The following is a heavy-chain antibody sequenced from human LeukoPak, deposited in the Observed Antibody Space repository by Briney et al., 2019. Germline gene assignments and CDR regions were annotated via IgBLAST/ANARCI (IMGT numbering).Heavy chain of an antibody. V-gene: IGHV3-48*02. CDR2: ISSSSSTI. Sequence: PGGSLRLSCAASGFTFSSYSMNWVRQPPGKGLEWVSYISSSSSTIYYADSVKGPFTISRDNAKNSLYLQMNGLRDEDTAVYYCARALVPGTRFGYWGQGTLVTASS. CDR3: ARALVPGTRFGY. D-gene: IGHD1-7*01. J-gene: IGHJ4*02. CDR1: GFTFSSYS.